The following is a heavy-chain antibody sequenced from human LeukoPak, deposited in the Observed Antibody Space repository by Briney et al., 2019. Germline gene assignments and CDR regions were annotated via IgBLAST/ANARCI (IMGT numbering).Heavy chain of an antibody. D-gene: IGHD6-19*01. CDR1: GFTFSSYS. J-gene: IGHJ4*02. Sequence: GGSLRLSCAASGFTFSSYSMNWVRQAPGKGLEWFSSISSSRSYIYYADSVKGRFTISRDNAKNSLYLQMNSLRAEDTAVYYCARESLFGYSSADYWGQGTLVTVSS. CDR3: ARESLFGYSSADY. V-gene: IGHV3-21*01. CDR2: ISSSRSYI.